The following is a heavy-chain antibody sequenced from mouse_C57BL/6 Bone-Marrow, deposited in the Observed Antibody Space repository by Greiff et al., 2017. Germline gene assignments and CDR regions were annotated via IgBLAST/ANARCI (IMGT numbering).Heavy chain of an antibody. J-gene: IGHJ3*01. CDR2: IDPENGDT. V-gene: IGHV14-4*01. CDR1: GFNIKDDY. Sequence: EVKLVESGAELVRPGASVKLSCTASGFNIKDDYMHWVKQRPEQGLEWIGWIDPENGDTEYASKFQGKATITADTSSNTAYLQLSSLTSEDTAVYYCTTCYYEGFAYWGQGTLVTVSA. CDR3: TTCYYEGFAY. D-gene: IGHD1-1*01.